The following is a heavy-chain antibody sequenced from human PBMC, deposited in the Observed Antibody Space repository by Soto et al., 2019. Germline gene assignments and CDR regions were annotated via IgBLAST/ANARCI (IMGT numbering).Heavy chain of an antibody. D-gene: IGHD3-3*01. J-gene: IGHJ4*02. V-gene: IGHV1-18*01. CDR1: GYTFTSYG. Sequence: GPSVKVSCKASGYTFTSYGISWVRQAPGQGLEWMGWISAYNGNTNYAQKLQGRVTMTTDTSTSTAYMDPVDTATYYCAHGPYYDFWSGYPPLDYWGQGTLVTVSS. CDR3: YDFWSGYPPLDY. CDR2: ISAYNGNT.